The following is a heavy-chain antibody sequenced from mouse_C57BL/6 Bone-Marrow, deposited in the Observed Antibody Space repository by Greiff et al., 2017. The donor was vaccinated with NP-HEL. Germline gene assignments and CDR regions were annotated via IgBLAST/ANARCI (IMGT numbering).Heavy chain of an antibody. CDR2: IDPSDSYT. CDR3: ARDGLEYYFDY. J-gene: IGHJ2*01. V-gene: IGHV1-69*01. CDR1: GYTFTSYW. D-gene: IGHD2-3*01. Sequence: VQLQQSGAELVMPGASVKLSCKASGYTFTSYWMHWVKQRPGQGLEWIGEIDPSDSYTNYNQKFKGKSTLTVDKSSSTAYMQLSSLTSEDSAVYYCARDGLEYYFDYWGQGTTLTVSS.